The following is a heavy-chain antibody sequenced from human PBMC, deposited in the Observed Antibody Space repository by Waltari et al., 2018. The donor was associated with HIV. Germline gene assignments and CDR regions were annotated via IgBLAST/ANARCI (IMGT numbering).Heavy chain of an antibody. CDR2: IYTGGDT. Sequence: EVQLVETGGDVIRPGGSLRISCATSGIAVTNNYINWVRQAPGKVLEWVSVIYTGGDTKYADSVKGRFLISRDNSKNTVFLQLNRLRVEDTAVYYCSGPDGDQGTSVTYYGMGVWGQGTTVIVSS. J-gene: IGHJ6*02. CDR1: GIAVTNNY. CDR3: SGPDGDQGTSVTYYGMGV. D-gene: IGHD4-17*01. V-gene: IGHV3-53*02.